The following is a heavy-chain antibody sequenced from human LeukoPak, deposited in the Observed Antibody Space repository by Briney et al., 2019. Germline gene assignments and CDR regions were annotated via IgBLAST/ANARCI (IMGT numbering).Heavy chain of an antibody. CDR3: ARLHTAMVVDAFDI. V-gene: IGHV3-7*01. D-gene: IGHD5-18*01. Sequence: GESLRFSCAASGFTFSSFWMNWVRQAPGKGLEWVANIKQDGSERYYVDSVRGRFTISRDNAKKSLYLEMNSLRAEDTAVYYCARLHTAMVVDAFDIWGQGTMVTVSS. J-gene: IGHJ3*02. CDR2: IKQDGSER. CDR1: GFTFSSFW.